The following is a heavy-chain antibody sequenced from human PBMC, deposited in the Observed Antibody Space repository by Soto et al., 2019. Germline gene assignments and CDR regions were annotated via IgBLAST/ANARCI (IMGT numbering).Heavy chain of an antibody. CDR2: ISAYNGNT. D-gene: IGHD1-26*01. V-gene: IGHV1-18*01. J-gene: IGHJ4*02. Sequence: QVQLVQSGAEVKKPGASVKVSCKASGYTFTSYGISWVRQAPGQGLEWMGWISAYNGNTNYAQKLQGRVTMTTDTSPSTADTEQTSLRSDDTAAYYRARSGVWEPRDYWGQGTLVTVSS. CDR3: ARSGVWEPRDY. CDR1: GYTFTSYG.